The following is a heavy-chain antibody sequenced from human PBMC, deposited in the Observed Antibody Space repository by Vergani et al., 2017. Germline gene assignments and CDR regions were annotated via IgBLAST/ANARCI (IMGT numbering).Heavy chain of an antibody. J-gene: IGHJ4*02. D-gene: IGHD3-9*01. CDR3: ARGDDGILTGYRY. Sequence: QVQVVQSGAEVKKSGASVKVSCKTSVYTFSNYYMHWVRQAPGQGLEWMGIINPSGGHTNYAQKFQGRVTMTRDTSTSTVYMELSSLRSEDTAIYYCARGDDGILTGYRYWGEGTLVTVSA. CDR2: INPSGGHT. CDR1: VYTFSNYY. V-gene: IGHV1-46*03.